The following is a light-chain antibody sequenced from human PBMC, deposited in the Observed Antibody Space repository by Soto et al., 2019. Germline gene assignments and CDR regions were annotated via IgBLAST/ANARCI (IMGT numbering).Light chain of an antibody. Sequence: QSVLPQPPSASGTPGQRVTIPCSGSSSNIGSNTVNWYQQLPGPAPKLLIYSNNQRPSGVTDRFSCSKSGTSASLAISGLQSEEEADYYCAGWDDSLNVVFGGGTKLTVI. CDR1: SSNIGSNT. J-gene: IGLJ2*01. CDR3: AGWDDSLNVV. CDR2: SNN. V-gene: IGLV1-44*01.